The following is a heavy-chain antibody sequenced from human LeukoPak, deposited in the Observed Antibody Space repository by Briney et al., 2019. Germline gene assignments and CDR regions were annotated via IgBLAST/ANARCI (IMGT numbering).Heavy chain of an antibody. J-gene: IGHJ3*02. Sequence: GASVEVSCKASGGTFSSYAISWVRQAPGQGLEWMGGIIPIFGTANYAQKFQGRVTITADESTSTAYMELSSLRSEDTAVYYCAAPLWFRELQTFDIWGQGTMVTVSS. D-gene: IGHD3-10*01. CDR1: GGTFSSYA. CDR3: AAPLWFRELQTFDI. CDR2: IIPIFGTA. V-gene: IGHV1-69*13.